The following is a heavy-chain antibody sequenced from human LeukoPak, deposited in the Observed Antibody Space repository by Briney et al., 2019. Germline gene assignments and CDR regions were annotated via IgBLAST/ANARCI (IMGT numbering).Heavy chain of an antibody. CDR1: GGSISSYY. V-gene: IGHV4-59*06. Sequence: PSETLSLTCTVSGGSISSYYWSWIRQHPGKGLEWIGYIYYSGSTYYNPSLKSRVTISVDTSKNQFSLKLSSVTAADTAVYYCASYGDYRGAFDYWGRGTLVTVSS. CDR3: ASYGDYRGAFDY. D-gene: IGHD4-17*01. CDR2: IYYSGST. J-gene: IGHJ4*02.